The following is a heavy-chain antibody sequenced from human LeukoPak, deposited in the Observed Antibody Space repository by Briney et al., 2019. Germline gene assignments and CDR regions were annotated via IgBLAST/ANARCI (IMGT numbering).Heavy chain of an antibody. V-gene: IGHV4-59*01. CDR3: ARDSYNYGSGSLDY. CDR2: ISYSGST. Sequence: PSETLSLTCTVSIGSISNYYWSWIRQPPGKGLEWIGYISYSGSTKYNPSLESRVTISVDTSKNQFSLKLSSVTTADTAIYYCARDSYNYGSGSLDYWGRGTLVTVSS. D-gene: IGHD5-18*01. J-gene: IGHJ4*02. CDR1: IGSISNYY.